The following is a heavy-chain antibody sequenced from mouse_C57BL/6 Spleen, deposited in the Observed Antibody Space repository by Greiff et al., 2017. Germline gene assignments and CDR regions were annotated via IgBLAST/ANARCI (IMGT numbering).Heavy chain of an antibody. CDR2: IHPNSGST. Sequence: VQLQQPGAELVKPGASVKLSCKASGYTFTSYWMHWVKQRPGQGLEWIGMIHPNSGSTNYNEKFKSKATLTVDKSSSKAYMQLSSLTSEDSAVYYCARSYDYGAWFAYWGQGTLVTVSA. D-gene: IGHD2-4*01. CDR3: ARSYDYGAWFAY. V-gene: IGHV1-64*01. CDR1: GYTFTSYW. J-gene: IGHJ3*01.